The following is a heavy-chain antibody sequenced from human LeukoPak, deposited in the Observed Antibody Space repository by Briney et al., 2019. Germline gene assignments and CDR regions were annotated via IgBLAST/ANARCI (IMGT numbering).Heavy chain of an antibody. Sequence: GGSLRLSCAASGFSFSSYAMSWGRQAPREGLGWVSVVSCSGGSTYYANSVKGRFTISRDNSKNTLYLQMNSLRAEDTAVYYCAKSLVVVPAAITPARAFDPWGQGTLVTVSS. D-gene: IGHD2-2*01. J-gene: IGHJ5*02. CDR2: VSCSGGST. CDR3: AKSLVVVPAAITPARAFDP. V-gene: IGHV3-23*01. CDR1: GFSFSSYA.